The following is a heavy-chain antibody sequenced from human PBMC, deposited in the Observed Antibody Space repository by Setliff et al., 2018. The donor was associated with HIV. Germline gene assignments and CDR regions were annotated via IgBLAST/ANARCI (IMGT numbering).Heavy chain of an antibody. V-gene: IGHV4-39*07. Sequence: SETLSLTCTVSGGSISSSGPGYYWGWVRQPPGGGLEWIGNVYYSGSTYYNPSLRSRVAISVDTSKNQLSLSLTSVTAADTAVYYCARDIWAYGLMGSWGQGTLVTVSS. CDR1: GGSISSSGPGYY. CDR3: ARDIWAYGLMGS. J-gene: IGHJ5*02. CDR2: VYYSGST. D-gene: IGHD4-17*01.